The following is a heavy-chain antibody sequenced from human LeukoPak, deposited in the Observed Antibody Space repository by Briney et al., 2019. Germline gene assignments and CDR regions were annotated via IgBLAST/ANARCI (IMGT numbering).Heavy chain of an antibody. Sequence: SETLSLTCTVSGGSISSSSYYWGWIRQPPGKGLEWIGSIYYSGSTYYNPSLKSRVTMSVDTSKNQFSLKLSSVTAADTAVYYCARAPKRFYYDSSEAFDIWGQGTMVTVSS. V-gene: IGHV4-39*07. CDR3: ARAPKRFYYDSSEAFDI. D-gene: IGHD3-22*01. J-gene: IGHJ3*02. CDR1: GGSISSSSYY. CDR2: IYYSGST.